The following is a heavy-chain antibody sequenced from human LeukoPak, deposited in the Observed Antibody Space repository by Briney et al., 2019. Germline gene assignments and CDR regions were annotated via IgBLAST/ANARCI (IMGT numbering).Heavy chain of an antibody. D-gene: IGHD1-26*01. J-gene: IGHJ6*02. CDR2: SSWNSGSI. CDR1: GFTFDDYA. CDR3: ARVGATPRYYNYYGMDV. Sequence: GGSLRLSCAASGFTFDDYAMHWVRQAPGKGLEWVSGSSWNSGSIGYADSVKGRFTISRDNSKNTLYLQMNSLRAEDTAVYYCARVGATPRYYNYYGMDVWGQGTTVTVSS. V-gene: IGHV3-9*01.